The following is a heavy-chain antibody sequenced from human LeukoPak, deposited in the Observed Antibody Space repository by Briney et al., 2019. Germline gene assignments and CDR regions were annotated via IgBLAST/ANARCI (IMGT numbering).Heavy chain of an antibody. J-gene: IGHJ6*02. CDR3: ARSLDYYYGMDV. Sequence: ASVKVSCKASGYTFTSFDFSWVRRATGQGLEWMGWMNPNSGNSGYEQRFQGRVTLTRNTSISTAYMELSSLRSEDAAVYYCARSLDYYYGMDVWGQGTTVTVSS. V-gene: IGHV1-8*01. CDR2: MNPNSGNS. CDR1: GYTFTSFD.